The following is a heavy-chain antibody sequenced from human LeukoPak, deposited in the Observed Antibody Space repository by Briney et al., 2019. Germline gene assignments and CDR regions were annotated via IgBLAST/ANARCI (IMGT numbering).Heavy chain of an antibody. V-gene: IGHV4-59*08. CDR1: GGSISSYY. Sequence: PETLSLTCTVSGGSISSYYWSWIRQPPGMGLEWIGYIYYSGSTNYNPSLKSRVTISVDTSKNQFSLKLSSVTAADTAVYYCARIGRGAVADGAFDYWGQGTLVTVSS. CDR3: ARIGRGAVADGAFDY. J-gene: IGHJ4*02. D-gene: IGHD6-19*01. CDR2: IYYSGST.